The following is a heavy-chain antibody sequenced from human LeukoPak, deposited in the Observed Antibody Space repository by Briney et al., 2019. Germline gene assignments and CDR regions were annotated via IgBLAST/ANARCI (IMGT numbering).Heavy chain of an antibody. D-gene: IGHD3-22*01. CDR3: ARDGHYDTRSFDY. CDR1: GFTFSSYS. Sequence: GGSLRLSCVASGFTFSSYSMNWVRQAPGKGLEWVSSISSSSSYIYYADSVKGRFTISRDNAKNSLYLQMNSLRAEDTAVHYCARDGHYDTRSFDYWGQGTLVTVSS. J-gene: IGHJ4*02. V-gene: IGHV3-21*01. CDR2: ISSSSSYI.